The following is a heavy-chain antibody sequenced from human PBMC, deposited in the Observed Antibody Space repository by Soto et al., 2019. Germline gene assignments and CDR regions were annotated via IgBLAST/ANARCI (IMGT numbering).Heavy chain of an antibody. Sequence: ASVKVSCKASGGTFSSYTISCARQAPGQGLEWMGRIIPIFGTADYAQKFQGRVTITADESTSTAYVELSSLRSEDTAVYYCAKNPENYYYGMDVWGQGTTVTVSS. J-gene: IGHJ6*02. V-gene: IGHV1-69*13. CDR1: GGTFSSYT. CDR2: IIPIFGTA. CDR3: AKNPENYYYGMDV.